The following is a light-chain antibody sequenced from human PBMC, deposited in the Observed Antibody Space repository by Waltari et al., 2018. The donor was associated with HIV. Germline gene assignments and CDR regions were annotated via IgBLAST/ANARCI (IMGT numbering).Light chain of an antibody. CDR1: QSISRS. Sequence: DIQMTQSPSSLSASVGDRVTITCRASQSISRSLNWYQQKPGQAPKLLIDAASSLHGGVPSRFTASGSWTDFTLIISSLQPEDSATYYCQQTYNTPHTFGQGTKLEIK. CDR2: AAS. CDR3: QQTYNTPHT. J-gene: IGKJ2*01. V-gene: IGKV1-39*01.